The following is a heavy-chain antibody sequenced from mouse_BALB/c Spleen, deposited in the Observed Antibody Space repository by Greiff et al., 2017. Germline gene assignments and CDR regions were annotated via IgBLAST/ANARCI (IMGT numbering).Heavy chain of an antibody. CDR3: ARPYGA. CDR1: GYSITSDYA. D-gene: IGHD1-1*02. CDR2: ISYSGST. Sequence: EVKLLESGPGLVKPSQSLSLTCTVTGYSITSDYAWNWIRQFPGNKLEWMGYISYSGSTSYNPSLKSRISITRDTSKNQFFLQLNSVTTEDTATYYCARPYGAWGQGTLVTVSA. V-gene: IGHV3-2*02. J-gene: IGHJ3*01.